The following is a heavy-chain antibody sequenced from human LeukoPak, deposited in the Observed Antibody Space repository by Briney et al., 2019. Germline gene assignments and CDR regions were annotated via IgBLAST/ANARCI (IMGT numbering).Heavy chain of an antibody. CDR2: INHSGST. CDR1: GGSFSGYY. CDR3: ARISSSWYTPRWFDP. V-gene: IGHV4-34*01. D-gene: IGHD6-13*01. J-gene: IGHJ5*02. Sequence: SETLSLTCAAYGGSFSGYYWSWIRQPPGKGLEWIGEINHSGSTNYNPSLKSRVTISVDTSKNQFSLKLSSVTAADTAVYYCARISSSWYTPRWFDPWGQGTLVTVSS.